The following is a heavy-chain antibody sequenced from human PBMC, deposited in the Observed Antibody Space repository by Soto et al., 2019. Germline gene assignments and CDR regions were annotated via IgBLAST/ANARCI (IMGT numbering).Heavy chain of an antibody. CDR3: ARVKDGDYTFDY. Sequence: SETLSLTCTVSGGSISSRSYYWGWIRQPPGKGLEWIGGIYYSGTTFYSPSLKSRVIISVDTSKNQFSLKLSSVTAADTAVYYCARVKDGDYTFDYWGQGILVTVSS. J-gene: IGHJ4*02. CDR1: GGSISSRSYY. CDR2: IYYSGTT. V-gene: IGHV4-39*07. D-gene: IGHD4-17*01.